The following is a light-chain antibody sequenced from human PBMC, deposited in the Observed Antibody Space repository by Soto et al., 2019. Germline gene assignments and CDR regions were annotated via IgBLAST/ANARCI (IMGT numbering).Light chain of an antibody. CDR1: QVLSSY. CDR3: QQLNTYPLT. CDR2: GVS. Sequence: DIQLTQSPSFLSASVRDRVTITCRASQVLSSYLAWYQQKPGKAPKLLIYGVSTLQSGVPSRFSGSGSGTEFTLTISSLQPEDFVTYYCQQLNTYPLTFGGGTKVEIK. V-gene: IGKV1-9*01. J-gene: IGKJ4*01.